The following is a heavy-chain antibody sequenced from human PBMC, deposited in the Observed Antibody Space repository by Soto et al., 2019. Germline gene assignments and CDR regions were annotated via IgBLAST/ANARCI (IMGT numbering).Heavy chain of an antibody. CDR1: GFTCSNYA. Sequence: VQLLESGGGLVQPGGSLRLSCAASGFTCSNYAMSLVLQAPGKGLEWVSGIGGGGEDTYYAEYVKGRFIISRDKCNSTLSVRLNGLRAEDTAVYYGAKERMNPNSVGDPFDIWGQGTMVTVSS. CDR3: AKERMNPNSVGDPFDI. J-gene: IGHJ3*02. V-gene: IGHV3-23*01. CDR2: IGGGGEDT. D-gene: IGHD1-26*01.